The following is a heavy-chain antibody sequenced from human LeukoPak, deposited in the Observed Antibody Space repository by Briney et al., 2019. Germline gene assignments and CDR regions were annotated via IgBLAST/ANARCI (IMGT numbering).Heavy chain of an antibody. Sequence: SGTLSLTCTVSGGSISSYYWSWIRQPPGKGLEWMGNIYYSGSTNYNPSLKSRVTISVDTSKKQFSLKLSSVTAADTAVYYCARRSYGEGWPFDYWGQGTLVTVSS. CDR3: ARRSYGEGWPFDY. CDR2: IYYSGST. J-gene: IGHJ4*02. D-gene: IGHD1-26*01. V-gene: IGHV4-59*01. CDR1: GGSISSYY.